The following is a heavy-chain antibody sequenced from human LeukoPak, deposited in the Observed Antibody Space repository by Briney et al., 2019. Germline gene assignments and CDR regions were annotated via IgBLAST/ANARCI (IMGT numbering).Heavy chain of an antibody. J-gene: IGHJ6*02. CDR1: GFTFNSYW. CDR2: IKQDGSEK. Sequence: GGSLRLSCAASGFTFNSYWMSWVRQAPGKGLEWVAKIKQDGSEKSYVDSVKGRFTISRDNTKNSLYLQMNSLRAEDTAVYYCARLLWFGELPSGMDVWAKGPRSPSP. D-gene: IGHD3-10*01. CDR3: ARLLWFGELPSGMDV. V-gene: IGHV3-7*01.